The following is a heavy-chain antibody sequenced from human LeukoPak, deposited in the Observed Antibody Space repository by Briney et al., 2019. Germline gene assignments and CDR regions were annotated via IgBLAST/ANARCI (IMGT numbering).Heavy chain of an antibody. J-gene: IGHJ3*02. CDR2: IKQDGSEK. D-gene: IGHD3-3*01. V-gene: IGHV3-7*01. CDR1: GFTFSSYW. Sequence: GGSLRLSCAASGFTFSSYWMSWVRQAPGKGLEWVANIKQDGSEKYYVDSVKGRFTISRDNAKNSLYLQMNSLRAEDTAVYYCARERLRFLEWLPTDAFDIWGQGTMVTVSS. CDR3: ARERLRFLEWLPTDAFDI.